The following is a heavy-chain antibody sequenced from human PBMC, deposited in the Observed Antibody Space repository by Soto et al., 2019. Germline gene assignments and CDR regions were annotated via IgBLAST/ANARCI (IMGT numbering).Heavy chain of an antibody. Sequence: EVQLVESGGGLVQPGGSLRLSCAASGFTFSSYSMNWVRQAPGKGLEWVSYISSSSSTIYYADSVKGRFTISRDNAKNSLYLQMNSLRGEDTAVYYCARAPWRSPQGHWGQGTLVTVSS. J-gene: IGHJ1*01. CDR1: GFTFSSYS. V-gene: IGHV3-48*01. CDR3: ARAPWRSPQGH. D-gene: IGHD1-1*01. CDR2: ISSSSSTI.